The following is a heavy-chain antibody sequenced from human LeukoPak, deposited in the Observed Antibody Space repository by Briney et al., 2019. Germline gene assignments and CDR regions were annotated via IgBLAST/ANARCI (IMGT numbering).Heavy chain of an antibody. Sequence: GGSLSLSCTAAGFTFGDYAMSWVRQAPGKGREWVGFIRSKAYGGTTEYSASVKGRFTISRDDSKSIAYLQMNSLKTEDTAVYYCTRSSGVDYWGQGTLVTVSA. J-gene: IGHJ4*02. CDR3: TRSSGVDY. CDR1: GFTFGDYA. D-gene: IGHD6-19*01. V-gene: IGHV3-49*04. CDR2: IRSKAYGGTT.